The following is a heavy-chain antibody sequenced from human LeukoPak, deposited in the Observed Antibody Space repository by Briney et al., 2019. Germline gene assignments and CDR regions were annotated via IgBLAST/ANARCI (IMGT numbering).Heavy chain of an antibody. CDR2: IYYSGST. CDR3: AGIRTYYYDSKGMDV. V-gene: IGHV4-59*08. Sequence: SETLSLTCTVSGGSISSYYWSWIRQPPGKGLEWIGYIYYSGSTNYNPSLKSRVTISVDTSKNQFSLKLSSVTAADTAVYYCAGIRTYYYDSKGMDVWGQGTTITVSS. D-gene: IGHD3-22*01. J-gene: IGHJ6*02. CDR1: GGSISSYY.